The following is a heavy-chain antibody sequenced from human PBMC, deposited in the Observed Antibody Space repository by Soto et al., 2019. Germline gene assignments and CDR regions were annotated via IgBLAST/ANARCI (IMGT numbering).Heavy chain of an antibody. V-gene: IGHV3-23*01. CDR3: AKQLYYDSSGPPGY. CDR2: ISGSGGST. CDR1: GFTFSSYA. J-gene: IGHJ4*02. Sequence: EVQLLESGGGLVQPGGSLRLSCAASGFTFSSYAMSWVRQAPGKGLEWVSAISGSGGSTYYADSVKGRFTITRDNSKNTLYLQMNSLRAEDTAVYYCAKQLYYDSSGPPGYWGQGTLVTVSS. D-gene: IGHD3-22*01.